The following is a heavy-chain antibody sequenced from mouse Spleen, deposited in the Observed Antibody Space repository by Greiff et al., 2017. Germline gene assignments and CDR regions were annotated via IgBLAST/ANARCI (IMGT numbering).Heavy chain of an antibody. V-gene: IGHV14-3*02. CDR1: GFNIKDTY. CDR2: IDPANGNT. J-gene: IGHJ3*01. CDR3: ASPYYDYGFAY. D-gene: IGHD2-4*01. Sequence: VQLKQSGAELVKPGASVKLSCTASGFNIKDTYMHWVKQRPEQGLEWIGRIDPANGNTKYDPKFQGKATITADTSSNTAYLQLSSLTSEDTAVYYCASPYYDYGFAYWGQGTLVTVSA.